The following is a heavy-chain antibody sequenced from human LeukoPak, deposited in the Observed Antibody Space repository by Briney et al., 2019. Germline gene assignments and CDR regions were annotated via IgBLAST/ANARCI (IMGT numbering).Heavy chain of an antibody. Sequence: ASVKVPCKVSGYTLTELSMHWVRQAPGKGLEWMGGFDPEDGETIYAQKFQGRVTMTEDTSTDTAYMELSSLRSEDTAVYYCARDLGMIMITFGGVIPFDYWGQGTLVTVSS. CDR1: GYTLTELS. CDR3: ARDLGMIMITFGGVIPFDY. V-gene: IGHV1-24*01. D-gene: IGHD3-16*01. CDR2: FDPEDGET. J-gene: IGHJ4*02.